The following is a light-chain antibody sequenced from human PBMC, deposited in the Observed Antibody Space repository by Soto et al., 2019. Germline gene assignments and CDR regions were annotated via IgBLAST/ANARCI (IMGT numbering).Light chain of an antibody. V-gene: IGLV3-21*02. Sequence: SYELTQPPSVSVAPGQTARITCGGDNIGSKSVHWYQQEPGQAPVLVVYDDSDRPSGIPERFSGSNSGNTATLTISRVEAGDEADYYCQVWDSGSAHQGFGGGNKLTVL. CDR2: DDS. CDR1: NIGSKS. J-gene: IGLJ2*01. CDR3: QVWDSGSAHQG.